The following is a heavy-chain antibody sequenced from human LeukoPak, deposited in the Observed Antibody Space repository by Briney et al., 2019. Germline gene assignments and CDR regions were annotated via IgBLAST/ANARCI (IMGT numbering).Heavy chain of an antibody. Sequence: SETLSLTCAVYGGSFSGYYWSWIRQSPGKGLEWIGEINHSGSTNYNPSLKSRVTISVDTSKNQFSLKLSSVTAADTAVYYCARGRQWLRSFDYWGQGTLVTVSS. CDR2: INHSGST. J-gene: IGHJ4*02. CDR3: ARGRQWLRSFDY. CDR1: GGSFSGYY. D-gene: IGHD5-12*01. V-gene: IGHV4-34*01.